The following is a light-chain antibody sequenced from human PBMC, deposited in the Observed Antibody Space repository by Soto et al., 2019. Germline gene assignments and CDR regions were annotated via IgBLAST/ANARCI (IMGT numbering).Light chain of an antibody. CDR3: QQYGSSPWT. CDR1: QSVSSSY. Sequence: EIVLTQSPGTLSLSPGEGATLSCRAGQSVSSSYLAWYQQKPGQAPRLLIYGASSRATGIPDRFSGSGSGTDFTLTISRLEPEDFAVYYCQQYGSSPWTFGQGTKVDIK. J-gene: IGKJ1*01. V-gene: IGKV3-20*01. CDR2: GAS.